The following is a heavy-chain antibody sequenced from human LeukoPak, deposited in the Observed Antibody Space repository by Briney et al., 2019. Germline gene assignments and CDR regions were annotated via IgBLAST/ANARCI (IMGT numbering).Heavy chain of an antibody. CDR3: ARPSSGWYVLDY. CDR2: IDPSDSYT. D-gene: IGHD6-19*01. Sequence: GEPLRISCKGSGYSFTSYWISWVRQLPGKGLEWMGRIDPSDSYTNYSPSSQGHVTISADKSISTAYLQWSSLKASDTAMYYCARPSSGWYVLDYWGQGTLVTVSS. J-gene: IGHJ4*02. V-gene: IGHV5-10-1*01. CDR1: GYSFTSYW.